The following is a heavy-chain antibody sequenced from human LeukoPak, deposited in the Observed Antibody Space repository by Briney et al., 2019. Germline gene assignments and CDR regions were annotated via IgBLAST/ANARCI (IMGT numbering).Heavy chain of an antibody. CDR2: INPNSGAT. CDR3: ARDLEYLYPGGAFDI. J-gene: IGHJ3*02. D-gene: IGHD3-16*01. Sequence: ASVKVSCKTSGYTFTGYYIHWVRQAPGQGLEWMGWINPNSGATNYAQKFQGRVTMTRDTSISTAYMELSRLRSDDTAVYYCARDLEYLYPGGAFDIWGQGTMVTVSS. V-gene: IGHV1-2*02. CDR1: GYTFTGYY.